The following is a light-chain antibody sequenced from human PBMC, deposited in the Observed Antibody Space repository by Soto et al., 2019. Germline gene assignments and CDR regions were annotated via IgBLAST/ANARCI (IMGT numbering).Light chain of an antibody. CDR3: QQSYRSPYT. J-gene: IGKJ2*01. CDR1: QSINIY. Sequence: IQMTQSPSSLSASVGDSVTVTCRASQSINIYLNWYQQKPGKAPTLLIYGASSLQSGVPSRFTGGGSRTDFTLTLSKLPPEDFATYYCQQSYRSPYTFGQGTKLEIK. CDR2: GAS. V-gene: IGKV1-39*01.